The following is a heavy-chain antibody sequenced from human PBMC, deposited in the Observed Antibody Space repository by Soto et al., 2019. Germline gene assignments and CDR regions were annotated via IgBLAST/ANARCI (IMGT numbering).Heavy chain of an antibody. Sequence: SETLSLTCAVYGGSFSGYYWSWIRQPPGKGLEWIGEINHSGSTNYNPSLKSRVTISVDTSKNQFSLKLSSVTAADTAVYYCARASNYYGDYDYFQHWGQGTLVTVSS. J-gene: IGHJ1*01. CDR2: INHSGST. CDR1: GGSFSGYY. CDR3: ARASNYYGDYDYFQH. V-gene: IGHV4-34*01. D-gene: IGHD4-17*01.